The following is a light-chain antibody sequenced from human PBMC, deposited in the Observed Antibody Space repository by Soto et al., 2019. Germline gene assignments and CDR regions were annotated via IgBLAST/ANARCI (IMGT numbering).Light chain of an antibody. CDR3: QQTRALPRT. J-gene: IGKJ1*01. V-gene: IGKV1-12*01. CDR2: GAS. Sequence: DIQMTQSPSSVSASVGDRLTITCRASRGISNSLAWYQQTPGKAPKLLLRGASSLHRGVPSRFSGGGAGTEFTLTISSLQPEDYGTYYCQQTRALPRTFGQGTKVDVK. CDR1: RGISNS.